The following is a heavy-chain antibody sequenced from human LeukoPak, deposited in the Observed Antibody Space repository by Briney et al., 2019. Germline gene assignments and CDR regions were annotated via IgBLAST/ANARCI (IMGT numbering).Heavy chain of an antibody. CDR1: GFTFSSHW. CDR2: IKYDGSEK. V-gene: IGHV3-7*01. Sequence: GGSLRLSCAASGFTFSSHWMKWVRQAPGKGPEWVATIKYDGSEKYYVDSVKGLFTISRDNAKNSLYLQTDSLRVEDTAVYHCVRGSSGWKGGDYWGQGTLVTVSS. D-gene: IGHD6-19*01. CDR3: VRGSSGWKGGDY. J-gene: IGHJ4*02.